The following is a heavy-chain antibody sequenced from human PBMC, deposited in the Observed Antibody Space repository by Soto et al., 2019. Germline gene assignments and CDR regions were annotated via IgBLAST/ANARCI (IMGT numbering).Heavy chain of an antibody. CDR3: ARTRVDIDVEVAGFGP. V-gene: IGHV1-3*05. Sequence: QVQLVQSGAEEKKPGASVKVSCRASGYIFTTYAIQWVRQAPGQRLEWMGWINAGNGNTKYSENFRGRVTITRDTSASTVYMEVNSLKAEDTAVYYCARTRVDIDVEVAGFGPWGQVSLVTVSS. CDR1: GYIFTTYA. CDR2: INAGNGNT. J-gene: IGHJ5*02. D-gene: IGHD6-19*01.